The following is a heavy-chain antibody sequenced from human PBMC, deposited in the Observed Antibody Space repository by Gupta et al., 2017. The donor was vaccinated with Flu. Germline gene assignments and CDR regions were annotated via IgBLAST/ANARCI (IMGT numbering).Heavy chain of an antibody. J-gene: IGHJ4*02. CDR1: GGSISSSSYY. CDR3: ASRDGDY. D-gene: IGHD3-10*01. Sequence: QLQLQESGPGLVEPSEPLSLTCTVSGGSISSSSYYWGWIRQPPGKGLEWIGNIYYNGTTDYNPSLKSRVTISVDTSKNQLSLKLRSVTAADTAVYYCASRDGDYWGQGTLVTVSS. V-gene: IGHV4-39*01. CDR2: IYYNGTT.